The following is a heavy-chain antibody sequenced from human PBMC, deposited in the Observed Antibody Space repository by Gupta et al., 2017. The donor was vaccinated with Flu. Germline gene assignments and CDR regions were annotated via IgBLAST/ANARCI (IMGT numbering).Heavy chain of an antibody. Sequence: EVQLLESGGGLVQPGGSLRLSCAASGFTFSSYAMSWVRQAPGKGLEWVSAISGSGGSTYYADSVKGRFTISRDNSKNTLYLQMNSLRAEDTAVYYCAKTPPCGGDCYSADEFDYWGQGTLVTVSS. J-gene: IGHJ4*02. CDR3: AKTPPCGGDCYSADEFDY. D-gene: IGHD2-21*02. CDR1: GFTFSSYA. V-gene: IGHV3-23*01. CDR2: ISGSGGST.